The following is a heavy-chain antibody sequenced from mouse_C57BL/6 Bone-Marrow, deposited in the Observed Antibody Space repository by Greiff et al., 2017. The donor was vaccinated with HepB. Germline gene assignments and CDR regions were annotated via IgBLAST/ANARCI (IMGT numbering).Heavy chain of an antibody. V-gene: IGHV1-55*01. CDR3: ARRHYGSSPEYFDG. J-gene: IGHJ1*03. D-gene: IGHD1-1*01. CDR2: IYPGSGST. Sequence: QVQLQQPGAELVKPGASVKMSCKASGYTFTSYWITWVKQRPGQGLEWIGDIYPGSGSTNYNEKFKSKATLTVDTSSSTAYMQLSSLTSEDSAVYYWARRHYGSSPEYFDGWGTGTTVTVSS. CDR1: GYTFTSYW.